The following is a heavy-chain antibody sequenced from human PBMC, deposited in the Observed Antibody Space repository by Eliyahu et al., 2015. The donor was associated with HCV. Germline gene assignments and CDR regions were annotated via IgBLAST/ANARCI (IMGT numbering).Heavy chain of an antibody. V-gene: IGHV3-21*01. CDR3: ARDFRRGGYSHN. D-gene: IGHD5-18*01. J-gene: IGHJ4*02. CDR1: GFTFSSYD. CDR2: ISSRSHDI. Sequence: EVQLVESGGGLVKPGGSLRLSCAASGFTFSSYDMNWVRQAPGKGLEWVSFISSRSHDIYYADSVKGRFTISRDNAKNSLYLQMNSLRAEDTAVYYCARDFRRGGYSHNWGQGTLVTVSS.